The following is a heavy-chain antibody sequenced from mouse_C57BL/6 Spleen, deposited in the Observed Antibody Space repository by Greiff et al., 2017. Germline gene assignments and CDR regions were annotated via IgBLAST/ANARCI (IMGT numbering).Heavy chain of an antibody. D-gene: IGHD2-3*01. CDR3: AKRGRGWLLGFAY. Sequence: VQLQQSGPELVKPGASVKISCKASGYSFTDYNMNWVKQSNGKSLEWIGVINPKYGTTSYNQKFKGKATLTVDQSSSTAYMQLNSLTSEDSAVYYCAKRGRGWLLGFAYWGQGTLVTVSA. V-gene: IGHV1-39*01. J-gene: IGHJ3*01. CDR1: GYSFTDYN. CDR2: INPKYGTT.